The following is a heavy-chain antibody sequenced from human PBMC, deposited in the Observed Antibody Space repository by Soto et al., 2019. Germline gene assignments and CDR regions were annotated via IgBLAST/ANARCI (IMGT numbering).Heavy chain of an antibody. V-gene: IGHV3-15*07. CDR3: TTPWRELFVGYGMDV. CDR2: IKSKTDGGTT. D-gene: IGHD3-10*01. J-gene: IGHJ6*02. CDR1: GFTFSNAW. Sequence: PGGSLRLSCAASGFTFSNAWMNWVRQAPGKGLEWVGRIKSKTDGGTTDYAAPVKGRFTISRDDSKNTLYLQMNSLKTEDTAVYYCTTPWRELFVGYGMDVWGQGTTVTVSS.